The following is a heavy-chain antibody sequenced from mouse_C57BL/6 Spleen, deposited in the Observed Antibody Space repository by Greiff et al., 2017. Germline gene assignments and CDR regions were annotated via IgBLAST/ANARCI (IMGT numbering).Heavy chain of an antibody. Sequence: LVESGPELVKPGASVKISCKASGYAFSSSWMNWVKQRPGKGLEWIGRIYPGDGDTNYNGKFKGKATLTSDKSSSTAYMQLSSLTSEDSAVYICASFTTVDYNAMDYGGQGTSVTVSS. D-gene: IGHD1-1*01. CDR3: ASFTTVDYNAMDY. CDR2: IYPGDGDT. V-gene: IGHV1-82*01. CDR1: GYAFSSSW. J-gene: IGHJ4*01.